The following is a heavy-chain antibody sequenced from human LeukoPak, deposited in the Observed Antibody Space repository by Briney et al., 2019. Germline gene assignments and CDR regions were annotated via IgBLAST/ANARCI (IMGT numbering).Heavy chain of an antibody. V-gene: IGHV1-69*02. CDR1: GDTFSDYP. CDR3: ARSLNFASPMTFDY. J-gene: IGHJ4*02. Sequence: SVKVSCKASGDTFSDYPINWVRQAPGQGLEWLGRIIPFLSLTNYAQNFQDRVTITADRSTSTAYMELSSLRSEDTAVYYCARSLNFASPMTFDYWGQGTLVTVSS. D-gene: IGHD3-16*01. CDR2: IIPFLSLT.